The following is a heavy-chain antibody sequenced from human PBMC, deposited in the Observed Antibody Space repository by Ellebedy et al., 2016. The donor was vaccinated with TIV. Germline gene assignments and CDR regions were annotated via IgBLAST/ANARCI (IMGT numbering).Heavy chain of an antibody. V-gene: IGHV3-30-3*01. CDR3: ARVRGYYDY. D-gene: IGHD3-22*01. CDR1: GFTFSSYA. Sequence: GESLKISXAASGFTFSSYAMHWVRQAPGKGLEWVAVISYDGSNKYYADSVKGRFTISRDNSKNTLYLQMNSLRAEDTAVYYCARVRGYYDYWGQGTLVTVSS. J-gene: IGHJ4*02. CDR2: ISYDGSNK.